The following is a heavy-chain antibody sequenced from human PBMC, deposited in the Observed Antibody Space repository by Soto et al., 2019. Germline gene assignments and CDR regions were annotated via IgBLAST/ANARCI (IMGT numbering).Heavy chain of an antibody. D-gene: IGHD6-19*01. Sequence: EVQLVESGGGLVQPGRSLRLSCAASGFTFDDYAMHWVRQAPGKGLEWVSGISWNSGSIGYADSVKGRFTISRDNAKNSLYLQMNSLRAEDTALYYCAKGGDSGIAGAGSLIGYWGQGTLVTVSS. CDR1: GFTFDDYA. J-gene: IGHJ4*02. CDR2: ISWNSGSI. CDR3: AKGGDSGIAGAGSLIGY. V-gene: IGHV3-9*01.